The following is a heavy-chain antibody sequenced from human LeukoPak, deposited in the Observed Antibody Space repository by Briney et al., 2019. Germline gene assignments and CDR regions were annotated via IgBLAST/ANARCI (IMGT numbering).Heavy chain of an antibody. D-gene: IGHD1-14*01. CDR1: GGTSSSYA. CDR3: ARGDRYRAPFDP. Sequence: SVKVSCKASGGTSSSYAISWVRQAPGQGLEWMGGIIPIFGTANYAQKFQGRVTITADESTSTAYMELSSLRSEDTAVYYCARGDRYRAPFDPWGQGTLVTVSS. V-gene: IGHV1-69*13. J-gene: IGHJ5*02. CDR2: IIPIFGTA.